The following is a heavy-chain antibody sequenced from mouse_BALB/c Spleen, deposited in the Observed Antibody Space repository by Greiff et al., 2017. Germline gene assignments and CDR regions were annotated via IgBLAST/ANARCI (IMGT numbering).Heavy chain of an antibody. CDR2: IDPANGNT. V-gene: IGHV14-3*02. CDR1: GFNIKDTY. J-gene: IGHJ2*01. CDR3: ARSEDSPYFDY. Sequence: EVQLQQSGAELVKPGASVKLSCTASGFNIKDTYMHWVKQRPEQGLECIGRIDPANGNTKYDPKFQGKATITADTSSNTAYLQLSSLTSEDTAVYYCARSEDSPYFDYWGQGTTLTVSS.